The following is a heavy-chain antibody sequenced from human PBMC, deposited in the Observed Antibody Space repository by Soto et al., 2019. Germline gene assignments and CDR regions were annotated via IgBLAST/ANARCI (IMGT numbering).Heavy chain of an antibody. J-gene: IGHJ6*02. D-gene: IGHD3-3*01. CDR3: ARALPIDFWSGSRGYGMDV. CDR2: IYYSGST. CDR1: GGSISSSSYY. V-gene: IGHV4-39*07. Sequence: PSETLSLTCTVSGGSISSSSYYWGWIRQPPGKGLEWIGSIYYSGSTYYNPSLKSRVTISVDTSKNQFSLKLSSVTAADTAVYYCARALPIDFWSGSRGYGMDVWGQGTTVTVSS.